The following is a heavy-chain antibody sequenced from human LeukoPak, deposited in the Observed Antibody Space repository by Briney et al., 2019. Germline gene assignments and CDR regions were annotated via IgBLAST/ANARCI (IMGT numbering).Heavy chain of an antibody. V-gene: IGHV1-18*01. D-gene: IGHD5-18*01. CDR2: ISAYNGNT. J-gene: IGHJ4*02. CDR1: GYTFTSYG. Sequence: ASVKVSCKASGYTFTSYGISWVRQAPGQGLEWMGWISAYNGNTNYAQKFQGRVTMTRDTSISTAYMELSRLRSDDTAVYYCARRGNSYAADYWGQGTLVTVSS. CDR3: ARRGNSYAADY.